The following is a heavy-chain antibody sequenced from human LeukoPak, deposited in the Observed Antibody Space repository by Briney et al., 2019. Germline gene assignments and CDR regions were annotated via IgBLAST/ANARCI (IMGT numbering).Heavy chain of an antibody. J-gene: IGHJ4*02. V-gene: IGHV4-39*07. Sequence: PSETLSLTCTVSGGSISNNNYNWGWIRQPPGKGLEWIGSIYNSGSTYYNPSLKSRLTISVDTSKNQLSLKLSSVTAADTAVYYCASDNSTSFYFFDYWGQGTLVTVSS. D-gene: IGHD2-2*01. CDR3: ASDNSTSFYFFDY. CDR1: GGSISNNNYN. CDR2: IYNSGST.